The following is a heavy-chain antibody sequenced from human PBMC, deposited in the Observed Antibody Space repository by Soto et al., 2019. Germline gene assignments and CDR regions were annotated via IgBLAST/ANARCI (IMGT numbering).Heavy chain of an antibody. CDR1: GGPISSYY. CDR3: ARIKNGDYVDY. Sequence: SETLSLTCTVSGGPISSYYWSWIRQPPGKGLEWIGYIYYSGSTNYNPSLKSRVTISVDTSKNQFSLKLSSVTAADTAVYYCARIKNGDYVDYWGQGTLVPLSS. J-gene: IGHJ4*02. D-gene: IGHD2-8*01. CDR2: IYYSGST. V-gene: IGHV4-59*08.